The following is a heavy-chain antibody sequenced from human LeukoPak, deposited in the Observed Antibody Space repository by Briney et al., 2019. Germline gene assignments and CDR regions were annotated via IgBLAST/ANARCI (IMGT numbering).Heavy chain of an antibody. CDR3: VKDTVTMLRGVISDYYHGMDV. J-gene: IGHJ6*02. CDR2: ITGEAGTT. V-gene: IGHV3-43*02. Sequence: GGSLRLSCAASGLTFYDYAMQWVRQAPGKGLEWISLITGEAGTTKYADSVKGRFTTSRDNSNRLLYLQMNSLTTEDSGLYYCVKDTVTMLRGVISDYYHGMDVWGRGTTVIVSS. CDR1: GLTFYDYA. D-gene: IGHD3-10*01.